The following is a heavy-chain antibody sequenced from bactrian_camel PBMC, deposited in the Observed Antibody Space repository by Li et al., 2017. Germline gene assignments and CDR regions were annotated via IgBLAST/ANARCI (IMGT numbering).Heavy chain of an antibody. Sequence: VQLVESGGGSVQAGGSLRLSCTHFGYSSSRHCMGWFRQAPGKAREGIAGIRRDGDEYYADSVKGRFTISRDSAKNTLYLQMNSLKPEDTAVYYCAADVFGALMDCAYNYWGQGTQVTVS. CDR1: GYSSSRHC. CDR3: AADVFGALMDCAYNY. V-gene: IGHV3S31*01. CDR2: IRRDGDE. D-gene: IGHD1*01. J-gene: IGHJ4*01.